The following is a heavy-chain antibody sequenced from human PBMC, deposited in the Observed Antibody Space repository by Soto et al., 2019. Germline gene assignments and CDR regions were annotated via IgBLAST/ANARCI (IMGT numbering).Heavy chain of an antibody. CDR1: GFTFNNYW. J-gene: IGHJ4*02. CDR3: ARGGNPDY. CDR2: IQSDGSST. D-gene: IGHD4-4*01. Sequence: EVQQVESGGGLVQPGGSLRLSCAASGFTFNNYWMHWVRQAPGKGLLWVSRIQSDGSSTDYADSVKGRFTISRDNAKNTLYLQMNSLRAEDTAVYYCARGGNPDYWGQGTLVTVSS. V-gene: IGHV3-74*01.